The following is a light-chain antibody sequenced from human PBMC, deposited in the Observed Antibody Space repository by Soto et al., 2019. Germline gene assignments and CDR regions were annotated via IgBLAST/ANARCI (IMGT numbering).Light chain of an antibody. CDR2: EVS. CDR3: RSYTSSSTYV. V-gene: IGLV2-18*02. J-gene: IGLJ1*01. Sequence: QSALTQPPSVSGSPGQSVTISCTGTSSDVGSYNRVSWYQQPPGTAPKLMISEVSNRPSGVPDCFSGSKSGNTASLTISGLQAEDEADYYCRSYTSSSTYVFGTGTKVTVL. CDR1: SSDVGSYNR.